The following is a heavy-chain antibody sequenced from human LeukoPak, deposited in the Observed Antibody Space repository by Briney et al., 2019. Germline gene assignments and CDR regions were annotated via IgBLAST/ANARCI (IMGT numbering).Heavy chain of an antibody. CDR2: FDPEDGET. CDR3: ATVEKWFMAFDI. D-gene: IGHD3-22*01. V-gene: IGHV1-24*01. Sequence: GASVKISCKASGYTFTNYYIHWVRQAPGKGLEWMGGFDPEDGETIYAQKFQGRVTMTEDTSTDTAYMELSSLRSEDTAVYYCATVEKWFMAFDIWGQGTMVTVSS. J-gene: IGHJ3*02. CDR1: GYTFTNYY.